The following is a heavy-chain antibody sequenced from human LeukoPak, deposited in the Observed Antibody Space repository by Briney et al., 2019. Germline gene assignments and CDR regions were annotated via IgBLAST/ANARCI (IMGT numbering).Heavy chain of an antibody. V-gene: IGHV4-39*01. J-gene: IGHJ3*02. CDR3: ATTYYDILTGYFPSDAFDI. Sequence: PSETLSLTCTVSGGSISSSSYYWGWIRQPPGKGLEWIGSIYYSGSTYYNPSLKSRVTISVDTSKNQFSLKLSSVTAADTAVCYCATTYYDILTGYFPSDAFDIWGQGTMVTVSS. CDR2: IYYSGST. D-gene: IGHD3-9*01. CDR1: GGSISSSSYY.